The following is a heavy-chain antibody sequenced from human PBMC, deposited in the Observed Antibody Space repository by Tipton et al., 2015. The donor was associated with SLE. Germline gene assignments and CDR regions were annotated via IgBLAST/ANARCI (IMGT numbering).Heavy chain of an antibody. J-gene: IGHJ4*02. D-gene: IGHD2-2*01. CDR1: GFTFSSYA. Sequence: SLRLSCAASGFTFSSYAMSWVRQAPGKGLEWVSAISGSGGSTYYADSVKGRFTISRDNSKNTLYLQMNSLRAEDTAVYYCAKRISSNPDIVVVPALDYWGQGTLVTVSS. CDR2: ISGSGGST. V-gene: IGHV3-23*01. CDR3: AKRISSNPDIVVVPALDY.